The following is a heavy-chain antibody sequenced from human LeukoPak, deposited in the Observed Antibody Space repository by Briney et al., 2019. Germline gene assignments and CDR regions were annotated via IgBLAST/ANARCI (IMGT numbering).Heavy chain of an antibody. CDR1: GFTFSSYW. CDR3: ARGVVVTATYDY. D-gene: IGHD2-21*02. Sequence: GGSLRLSCAASGFTFSSYWMHWVRQAPGKGLVWVSRITNDGSSTTYADSVKGRFTISRDNSKNTLYLQMNSLRAEDTAVYYCARGVVVTATYDYWGQGTLVTVSS. CDR2: ITNDGSST. V-gene: IGHV3-74*01. J-gene: IGHJ4*02.